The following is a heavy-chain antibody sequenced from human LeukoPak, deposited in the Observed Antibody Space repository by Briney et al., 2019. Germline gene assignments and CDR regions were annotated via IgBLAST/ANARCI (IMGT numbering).Heavy chain of an antibody. CDR3: GKEGGA. CDR2: IGGRGGST. V-gene: IGHV3-23*01. Sequence: GGSLRLSCAASGFRFSDFTMTWVRQAPGKGPEWVSAIGGRGGSTYYADSLGGRFTISRDNSKDMLYLQMNSLKVEDTATFYCGKEGGAWGQGTKVTVSS. CDR1: GFRFSDFT. J-gene: IGHJ5*02. D-gene: IGHD3-16*01.